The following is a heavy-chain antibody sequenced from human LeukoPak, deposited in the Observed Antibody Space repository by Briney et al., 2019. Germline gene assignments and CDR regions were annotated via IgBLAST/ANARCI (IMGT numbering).Heavy chain of an antibody. Sequence: SETLSLTCAVSGGSISSSSYYWGWIRQPPGKGLEWVGSIYYSGSTYYNPSLKSRVTISVDTSKNQFSLKLSSVTAADTAVYYCAREARPYYDFWSALHVTEYMDVWGKGTTVTVSS. CDR1: GGSISSSSYY. D-gene: IGHD3-3*01. CDR2: IYYSGST. CDR3: AREARPYYDFWSALHVTEYMDV. J-gene: IGHJ6*03. V-gene: IGHV4-39*07.